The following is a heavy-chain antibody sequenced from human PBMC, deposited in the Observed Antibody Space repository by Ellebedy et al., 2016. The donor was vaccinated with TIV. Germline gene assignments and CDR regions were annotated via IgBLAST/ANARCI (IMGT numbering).Heavy chain of an antibody. Sequence: PGGSLRLPCAASGFTFRDYYMTWIRQAPGKGLECVAYISGDGTIKYYADAVKGRFTVSRDNAENSLHLQMSSLRAEDTAVYYCARNRNKYDANGYWNYWGPGAQVTVSS. J-gene: IGHJ4*02. CDR1: GFTFRDYY. V-gene: IGHV3-11*01. CDR2: ISGDGTIK. D-gene: IGHD3-22*01. CDR3: ARNRNKYDANGYWNY.